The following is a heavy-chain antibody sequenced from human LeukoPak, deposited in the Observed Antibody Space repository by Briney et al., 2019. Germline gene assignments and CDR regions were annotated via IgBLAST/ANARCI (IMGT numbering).Heavy chain of an antibody. V-gene: IGHV4-34*01. CDR1: GGSFSGYY. J-gene: IGHJ4*02. Sequence: TSETLSLTCAVYGGSFSGYYWSWLRQPPGKGLEWIGEISHSGSTNYNPSLKSRVTISVDTSKNQFSLKLSSVTAADTAVYYCARKVTPDYWGQGTLVTVSS. CDR3: ARKVTPDY. D-gene: IGHD2-21*02. CDR2: ISHSGST.